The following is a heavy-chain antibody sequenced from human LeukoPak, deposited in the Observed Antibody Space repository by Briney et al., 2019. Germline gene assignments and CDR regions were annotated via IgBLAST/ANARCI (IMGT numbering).Heavy chain of an antibody. J-gene: IGHJ4*02. Sequence: GGSRRLSCAASGITFSSYNFHWRRQAPGKGLEWLTVISYDGSYTSYGASVKGRFTVPRDNSQNTLYLQMNGLRAEDTALYYRARDPSAMPSYWGQGTLVTVSS. CDR1: GITFSSYN. CDR2: ISYDGSYT. D-gene: IGHD2-2*01. CDR3: ARDPSAMPSY. V-gene: IGHV3-30*03.